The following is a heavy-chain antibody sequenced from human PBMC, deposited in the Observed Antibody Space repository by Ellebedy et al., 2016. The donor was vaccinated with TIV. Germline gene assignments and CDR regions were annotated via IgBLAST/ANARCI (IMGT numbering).Heavy chain of an antibody. Sequence: GGSLRLSXAASGFTYTSWVRQAPGQGLQWVSLMYSDGTTYCADAVQGRFTISRDNSKNTLHLQMNSLRDEDTAVYYCARDLNGWYFGFRDWGQGILVTVSS. CDR1: GFTY. CDR2: MYSDGTT. CDR3: ARDLNGWYFGFRD. V-gene: IGHV3-66*01. J-gene: IGHJ4*02. D-gene: IGHD6-19*01.